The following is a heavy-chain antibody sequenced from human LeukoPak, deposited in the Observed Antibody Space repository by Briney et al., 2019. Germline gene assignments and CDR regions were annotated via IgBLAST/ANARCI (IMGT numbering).Heavy chain of an antibody. CDR3: ARGPDYDFWSGYYTGTNWFDP. V-gene: IGHV1-18*01. CDR1: GYTFTSYG. CDR2: ISAYNGNT. Sequence: ASVKVSCKASGYTFTSYGISWVRQAPGQGLEWMGRISAYNGNTNYAQKLQGRVTMTTDTSTSTAYMELRSLRSDDTAVYYCARGPDYDFWSGYYTGTNWFDPWGQGTLVTVSS. J-gene: IGHJ5*02. D-gene: IGHD3-3*01.